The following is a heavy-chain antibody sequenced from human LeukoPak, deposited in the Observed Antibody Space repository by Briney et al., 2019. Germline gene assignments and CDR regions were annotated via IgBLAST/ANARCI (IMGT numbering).Heavy chain of an antibody. CDR2: ISAGGDRT. D-gene: IGHD2-8*01. Sequence: GGSLRLSCAASGFTFSTYDMTWVRQAPGKGLEWVSGISAGGDRTYYADSVKGRFTISRDNSKNILYLQMSSLRVEDTAMYYCAKQTYARSLGEGGPGTLVTVSS. CDR3: AKQTYARSLGE. CDR1: GFTFSTYD. V-gene: IGHV3-23*01. J-gene: IGHJ4*02.